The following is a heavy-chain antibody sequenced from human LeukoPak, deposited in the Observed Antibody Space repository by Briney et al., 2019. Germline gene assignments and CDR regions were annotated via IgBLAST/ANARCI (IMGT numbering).Heavy chain of an antibody. CDR2: IIPIFGTA. CDR1: GGTFISYA. CDR3: AREGNYYDSSGYYYVVDY. V-gene: IGHV1-69*13. Sequence: ASVKVSCKASGGTFISYAISWVRQAPGQGLEWMGGIIPIFGTANYAQKFQGRVTITADESTSTAYMELSSLRSEDTAVYYCAREGNYYDSSGYYYVVDYWGQGTLVTVSS. J-gene: IGHJ4*02. D-gene: IGHD3-22*01.